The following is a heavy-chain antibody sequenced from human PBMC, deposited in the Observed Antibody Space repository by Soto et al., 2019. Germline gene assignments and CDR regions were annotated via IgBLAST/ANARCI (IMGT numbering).Heavy chain of an antibody. Sequence: ASVKVSCKGSGYTFTSYGISWVRQAPGQGLEWMGWISAYNGNTNYAQKLQGRVTMTTDTSTSTAYMELRSLRSDDTAVYYCARGYYDFWSGYYIEMNWFDPWGQGTLVTVSS. V-gene: IGHV1-18*01. J-gene: IGHJ5*02. CDR1: GYTFTSYG. CDR3: ARGYYDFWSGYYIEMNWFDP. CDR2: ISAYNGNT. D-gene: IGHD3-3*01.